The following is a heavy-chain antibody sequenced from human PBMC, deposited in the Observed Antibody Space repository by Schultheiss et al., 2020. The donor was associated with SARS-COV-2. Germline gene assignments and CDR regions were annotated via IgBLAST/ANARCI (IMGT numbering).Heavy chain of an antibody. Sequence: ASVKVSCKASGYTFTGYYMHWVRQAPGQGLEWMGWNNPNSGGTNYAQKFQGRVTMTRDTSISTAYMELSRLRSDDTAVYYCARDRRVVAAKVGTYFDLWGRGTLVTVSS. J-gene: IGHJ2*01. D-gene: IGHD2-15*01. CDR1: GYTFTGYY. V-gene: IGHV1-2*02. CDR3: ARDRRVVAAKVGTYFDL. CDR2: NNPNSGGT.